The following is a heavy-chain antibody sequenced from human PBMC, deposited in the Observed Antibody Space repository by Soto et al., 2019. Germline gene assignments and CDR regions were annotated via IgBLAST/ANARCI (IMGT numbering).Heavy chain of an antibody. CDR3: ARGGIYDTLTGPNYYGLDV. J-gene: IGHJ6*02. Sequence: EVQLVESGGGLVQPGGSLRLSCAASGFTFSRYWMSWVRQAPGKELEWVANIKQDGSEKYYVDSVKGRFTISRDTAKNSLYLSMNSLRAEDTAVYYCARGGIYDTLTGPNYYGLDVWGQGTTVTVSS. V-gene: IGHV3-7*03. CDR1: GFTFSRYW. D-gene: IGHD3-9*01. CDR2: IKQDGSEK.